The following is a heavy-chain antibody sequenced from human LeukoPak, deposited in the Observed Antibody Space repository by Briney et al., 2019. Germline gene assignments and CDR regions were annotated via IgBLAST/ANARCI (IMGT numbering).Heavy chain of an antibody. CDR2: ISGSGGST. Sequence: GGSLRLSCAASGFTFSSYGMSWVRQAPGKGLEWVSAISGSGGSTYYADSVKGRFTISRDNAKNSLYLQMNSLRAEDTAVYYCAELGITMIGGIWGKGTTVTVSS. CDR3: AELGITMIGGI. CDR1: GFTFSSYG. D-gene: IGHD3-10*02. J-gene: IGHJ6*04. V-gene: IGHV3-23*01.